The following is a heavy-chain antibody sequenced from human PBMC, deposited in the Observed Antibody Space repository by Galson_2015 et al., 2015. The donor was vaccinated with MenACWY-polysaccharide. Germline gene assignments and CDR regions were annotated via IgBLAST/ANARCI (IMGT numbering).Heavy chain of an antibody. CDR3: ARGIFGRYDSYSWYSYYYYYMDV. D-gene: IGHD3-3*02. V-gene: IGHV3-7*01. CDR2: IKQDGSEK. CDR1: GFTFSSYW. J-gene: IGHJ6*03. Sequence: SLRLSCAASGFTFSSYWMSWVRQAPGKGLEWVANIKQDGSEKYYVDSVKGRFTISRDNAKNSLYLQMNSLRAEDTAVYYCARGIFGRYDSYSWYSYYYYYMDVWGKGTTVTVSS.